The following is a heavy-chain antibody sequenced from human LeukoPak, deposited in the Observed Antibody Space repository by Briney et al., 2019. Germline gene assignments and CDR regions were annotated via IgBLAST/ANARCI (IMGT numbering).Heavy chain of an antibody. J-gene: IGHJ4*02. CDR1: GYTFTGYY. V-gene: IGHV1-2*02. D-gene: IGHD2-2*01. Sequence: ASVKVSCNASGYTFTGYYMHWVRQAPGQGLEWMGWINPNSGGTNYAQKFQGRVTMTRDTSISTAYMELSRLRSDDTAVYYCARDPVRALVCDYWGQGTLVTVSS. CDR2: INPNSGGT. CDR3: ARDPVRALVCDY.